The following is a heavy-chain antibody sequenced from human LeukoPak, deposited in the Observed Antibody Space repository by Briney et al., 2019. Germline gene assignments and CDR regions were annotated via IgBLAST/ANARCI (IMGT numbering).Heavy chain of an antibody. CDR3: ARGIVGGAGFYYYYMDV. Sequence: GASVKVSCKASGGTFSSYAISWVRQAPGQGLEWMGGIIPIFGTANYAQKFQGRVTITTDESMSTAYMELSSLRSEDTAVYYCARGIVGGAGFYYYYMDVWGKGTTVTVSS. CDR2: IIPIFGTA. J-gene: IGHJ6*03. CDR1: GGTFSSYA. V-gene: IGHV1-69*05. D-gene: IGHD3-10*01.